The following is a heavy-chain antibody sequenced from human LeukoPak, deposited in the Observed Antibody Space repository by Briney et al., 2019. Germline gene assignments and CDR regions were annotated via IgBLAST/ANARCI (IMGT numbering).Heavy chain of an antibody. V-gene: IGHV3-21*01. J-gene: IGHJ6*02. CDR3: ARAAAGTGYYYYGMDV. CDR2: ISSSSSYI. D-gene: IGHD6-13*01. Sequence: GSLRLSCAASGFTFSSYSMNWVRQAPGKGLEWVSSISSSSSYIYYADSVKGRFTISRDNAKNSPYLQMNSLRAEDTAVYYCARAAAGTGYYYYGMDVWGQGTTVTVSS. CDR1: GFTFSSYS.